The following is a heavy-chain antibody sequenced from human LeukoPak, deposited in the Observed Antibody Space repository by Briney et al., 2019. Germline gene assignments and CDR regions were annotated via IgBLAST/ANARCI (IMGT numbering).Heavy chain of an antibody. Sequence: ASVKVSCKASGYTFSSYAMHWVRQAPGQRLEWMGWINVGNGSTKYSQEFQGRVTITRDTSASTAYMEMSSLRSEDMALYYCARGYYDFWSGYPNFDYWGQGTLVTVSS. V-gene: IGHV1-3*03. CDR3: ARGYYDFWSGYPNFDY. CDR1: GYTFSSYA. J-gene: IGHJ4*02. D-gene: IGHD3-3*01. CDR2: INVGNGST.